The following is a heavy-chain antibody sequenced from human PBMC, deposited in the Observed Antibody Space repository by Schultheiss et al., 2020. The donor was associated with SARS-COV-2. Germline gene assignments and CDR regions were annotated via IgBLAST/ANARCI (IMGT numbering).Heavy chain of an antibody. CDR2: IYSGGST. Sequence: GGSLRLSCAASGFTVSSNYMSWVRQAPGKGLEWVSVIYSGGSTYYADSVKGRFTISRDNSKNTLYLQMNSLRAEDTAVYYCAREMVRGIMSYYYYGMDVWGQGTTVTVSS. D-gene: IGHD3-10*01. CDR1: GFTVSSNY. J-gene: IGHJ6*02. CDR3: AREMVRGIMSYYYYGMDV. V-gene: IGHV3-66*02.